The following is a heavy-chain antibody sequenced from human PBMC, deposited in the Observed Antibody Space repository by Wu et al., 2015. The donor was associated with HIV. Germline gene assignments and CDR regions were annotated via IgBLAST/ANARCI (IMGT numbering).Heavy chain of an antibody. V-gene: IGHV1-18*01. D-gene: IGHD6-13*01. J-gene: IGHJ6*03. CDR2: ISTYNGNT. CDR3: ARQYSSTWRYYYYYMDV. CDR1: GYTFITYG. Sequence: QVQLVQSGAEVKKPGASVKVSCKASGYTFITYGISWVRQAPGQGLEWMGWISTYNGNTNYAQKLQGRVTMTTDTSTSTAYMELRSLRSDDTAVYYCARQYSSTWRYYYYYMDVVGTKGTDGHRLL.